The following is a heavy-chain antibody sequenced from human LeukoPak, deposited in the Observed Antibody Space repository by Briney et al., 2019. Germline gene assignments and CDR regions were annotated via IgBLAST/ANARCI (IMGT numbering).Heavy chain of an antibody. CDR1: GGSISSSNW. CDR2: IYHSGST. CDR3: AREGVVGTTRPGYMDV. Sequence: SETLSLTCAVSGGSISSSNWWSWVRQPPGKGLEWIGEIYHSGSTNYNPSLKSRVTISVDTSKNQFSLKLSSVTAADTAVYYCAREGVVGTTRPGYMDVWGKGTTVTVSS. J-gene: IGHJ6*03. V-gene: IGHV4-4*02. D-gene: IGHD1-26*01.